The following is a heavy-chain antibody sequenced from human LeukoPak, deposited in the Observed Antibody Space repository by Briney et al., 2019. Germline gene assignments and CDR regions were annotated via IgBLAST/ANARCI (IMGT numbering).Heavy chain of an antibody. CDR1: GYTFTSYY. CDR3: VSSTTVTTNAFDI. V-gene: IGHV1-8*02. D-gene: IGHD4-17*01. J-gene: IGHJ3*02. CDR2: MNPNSGNT. Sequence: ASVKVSCEASGYTFTSYYMHWVRQATGQGLEWMGWMNPNSGNTGYAQKFQGRVTMTRNTSISTAYMELSSLRSEDTAVYYCVSSTTVTTNAFDIWGQGTMVTVSS.